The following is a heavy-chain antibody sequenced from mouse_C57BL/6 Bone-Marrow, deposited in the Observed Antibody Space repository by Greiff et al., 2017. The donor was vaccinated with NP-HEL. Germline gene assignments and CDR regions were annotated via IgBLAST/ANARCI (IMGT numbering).Heavy chain of an antibody. V-gene: IGHV5-4*01. CDR1: GFTFSSYA. J-gene: IGHJ4*01. CDR2: ISDGGSYT. Sequence: EVKLVESGGGLVKPGGSLKLSCAASGFTFSSYAMSWVRQTPEKRLEWVATISDGGSYTYYPDNVKGRFTISGDNAKNNLYLQMSHLKSEDTAMYYCARDDYYAMDYWGQGTSVTVSS. CDR3: ARDDYYAMDY.